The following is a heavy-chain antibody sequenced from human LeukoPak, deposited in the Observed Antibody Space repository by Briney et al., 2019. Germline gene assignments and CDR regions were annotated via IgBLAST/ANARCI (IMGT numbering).Heavy chain of an antibody. CDR1: GYSFTSGYSFAVYW. J-gene: IGHJ3*02. D-gene: IGHD2/OR15-2a*01. V-gene: IGHV5-51*01. CDR2: VYPVDSDT. Sequence: GESLKISCKGSGYSFTSGYSFAVYWLGWVRQMPGKGLEWMGIVYPVDSDTRYSPSFQGQVTISVDTSISTAYLQWSSLKASDTAIYYCVRRGYCDGTGGCHSNPFDIWGQGTMVTVSS. CDR3: VRRGYCDGTGGCHSNPFDI.